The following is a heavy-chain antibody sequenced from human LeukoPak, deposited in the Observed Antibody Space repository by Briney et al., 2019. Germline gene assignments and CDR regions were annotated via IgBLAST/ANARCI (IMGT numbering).Heavy chain of an antibody. Sequence: GGSLRLSCAASGFTFSSYSMNWVRQAPGKGLEWVSSITSSSSYIYYVASVKGRFPISIDNAKNSLSLQMHSLRAEDTAVYYCARGPHRYCSGGSCYSDYWGQGTLVTVSS. CDR1: GFTFSSYS. CDR3: ARGPHRYCSGGSCYSDY. CDR2: ITSSSSYI. J-gene: IGHJ4*02. D-gene: IGHD2-15*01. V-gene: IGHV3-21*01.